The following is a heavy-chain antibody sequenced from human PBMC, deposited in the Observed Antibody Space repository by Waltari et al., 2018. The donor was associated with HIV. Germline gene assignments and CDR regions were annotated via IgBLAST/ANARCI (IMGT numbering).Heavy chain of an antibody. CDR3: ARDSGSTRSFDS. Sequence: QVQLVQSGSELKKPGASVKVSCQASGYNFTKNAINWVRQAPGQGLEWMGWINTNPGIPTYAQGFTGRFVFSLDTSVSTACLQISSLKAEDTAVFYCARDSGSTRSFDSWGQGALVTVSS. CDR1: GYNFTKNA. V-gene: IGHV7-4-1*02. J-gene: IGHJ4*02. CDR2: INTNPGIP. D-gene: IGHD3-10*01.